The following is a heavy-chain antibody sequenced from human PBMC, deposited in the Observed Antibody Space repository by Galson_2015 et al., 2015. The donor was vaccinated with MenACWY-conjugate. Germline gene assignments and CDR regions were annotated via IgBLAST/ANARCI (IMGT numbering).Heavy chain of an antibody. Sequence: SLRLSCAASGFTFSSYGMHWVRQAPGKGLEWVAIIWYDGTNKYYADSVKGRFTISRDNSKNTLYLQMNSLRAEDTAVYYCARDFEVVEQLVRRYVDLWGRGTLVTVSS. CDR2: IWYDGTNK. CDR3: ARDFEVVEQLVRRYVDL. CDR1: GFTFSSYG. V-gene: IGHV3-33*01. J-gene: IGHJ2*01. D-gene: IGHD6-6*01.